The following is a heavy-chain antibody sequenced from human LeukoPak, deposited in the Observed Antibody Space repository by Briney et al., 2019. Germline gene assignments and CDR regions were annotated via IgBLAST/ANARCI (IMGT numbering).Heavy chain of an antibody. CDR1: GGSISSHY. D-gene: IGHD3-22*01. CDR2: IYYSGST. J-gene: IGHJ4*02. V-gene: IGHV4-59*11. Sequence: SETLSLTCTVSGGSISSHYWSWIRQPPGKGLEWIGYIYYSGSTNYNPSLKSRVTISVDTSKNQFSLKLSSVTAADTAVYYCARDGSYYDISGIFDYWGQGTLVTVSS. CDR3: ARDGSYYDISGIFDY.